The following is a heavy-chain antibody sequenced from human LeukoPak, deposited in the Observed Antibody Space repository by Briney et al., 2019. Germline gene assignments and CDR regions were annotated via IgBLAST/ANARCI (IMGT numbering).Heavy chain of an antibody. CDR3: ARHLGLTDAFDI. CDR2: IYYSGST. J-gene: IGHJ3*02. V-gene: IGHV4-39*01. CDR1: GGSITGSSYY. D-gene: IGHD3-16*01. Sequence: SETLSLTCSVSGGSITGSSYYWAWIRQPPGKGLEWIGSIYYSGSTYYNPSLKSRVTISVDTSKNQFSLKLSSVTAADTAVYYCARHLGLTDAFDIWGQGTMVTVSS.